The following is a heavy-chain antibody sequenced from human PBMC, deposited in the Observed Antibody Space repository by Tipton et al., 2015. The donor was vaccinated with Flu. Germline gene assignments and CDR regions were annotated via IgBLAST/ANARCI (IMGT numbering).Heavy chain of an antibody. D-gene: IGHD2-2*01. Sequence: LRLSCTVSGGSISSYYWSWIRQPPGKGLEWIGYIYYSGSTNYNPSLKSRATISADTSNNQFSLKLSSVTAADTAVYYCARGDCSSTSCLDYWGQGTLVTVSS. CDR1: GGSISSYY. CDR3: ARGDCSSTSCLDY. J-gene: IGHJ4*02. CDR2: IYYSGST. V-gene: IGHV4-59*01.